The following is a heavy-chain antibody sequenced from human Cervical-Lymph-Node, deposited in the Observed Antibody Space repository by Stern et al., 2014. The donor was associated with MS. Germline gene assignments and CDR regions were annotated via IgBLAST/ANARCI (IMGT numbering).Heavy chain of an antibody. D-gene: IGHD2-8*01. CDR1: GGSISSGGYY. J-gene: IGHJ6*02. Sequence: VHLVESGPGLVKPSQTLSLTCTVSGGSISSGGYYWSWIRQHPGKGLEWIGYIYYSGSTYYNPSLKSRVTISVDTSKNQFSLKLSSVTAADTAVYYCARDRCTNGVCTPDVWGQGTTVTVSS. CDR3: ARDRCTNGVCTPDV. V-gene: IGHV4-31*03. CDR2: IYYSGST.